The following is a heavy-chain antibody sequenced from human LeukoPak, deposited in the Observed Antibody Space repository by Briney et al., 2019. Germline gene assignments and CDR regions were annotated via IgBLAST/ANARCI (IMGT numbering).Heavy chain of an antibody. J-gene: IGHJ6*02. CDR2: ISSDSTYI. D-gene: IGHD6-25*01. CDR1: GFSFSSYS. CDR3: ARIKFGAAAPVGNVMDV. Sequence: GGSLRLSCAASGFSFSSYSMNWVRQAPGKGLKWLSSISSDSTYIYYADSVKGRFTISRDNAQNSLFLQMNRLRAEDTAVYYCARIKFGAAAPVGNVMDVWGQGTTVTVSS. V-gene: IGHV3-21*01.